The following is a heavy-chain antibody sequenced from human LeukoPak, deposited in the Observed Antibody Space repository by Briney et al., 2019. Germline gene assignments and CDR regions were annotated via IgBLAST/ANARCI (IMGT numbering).Heavy chain of an antibody. CDR3: AAASTVTTPLDY. J-gene: IGHJ4*02. V-gene: IGHV3-21*01. D-gene: IGHD4-17*01. CDR2: ISSSSSYI. Sequence: PGGSLRLSCAASGFTFSSYSMNWVRQAPGKGLEWVSSISSSSSYIYYADSVKGRFTISRDNAKNSLYLQMNSLRAEDTAVYYCAAASTVTTPLDYWGQGTLVTVSS. CDR1: GFTFSSYS.